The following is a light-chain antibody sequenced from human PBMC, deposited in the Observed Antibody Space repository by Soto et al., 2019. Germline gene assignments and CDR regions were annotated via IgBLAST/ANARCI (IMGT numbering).Light chain of an antibody. CDR2: GAS. CDR1: QSVSSSY. V-gene: IGKV3-20*01. J-gene: IGKJ1*01. Sequence: EIVLAQSPGTLSLSPGEGATLSCRASQSVSSSYIAWYQQKPGQPPRLLIYGASSRATGIPDRFSGSGSGTDFTLTISRLEPEDFAVYYCQQYGSSPWTFGQGTKVDIK. CDR3: QQYGSSPWT.